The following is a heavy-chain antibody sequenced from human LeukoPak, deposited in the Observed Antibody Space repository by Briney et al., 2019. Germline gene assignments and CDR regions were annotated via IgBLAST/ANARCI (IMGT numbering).Heavy chain of an antibody. CDR1: GFTFSDYY. CDR3: ARDSRYSYYMDV. Sequence: GSLRLSCAASGFTFSDYYMSWIRQPPGKGLEWIGYIYYSGSTNYNPSLKSRVTISVDTSKNQFSLKLSSVTAADTAVYYCARDSRYSYYMDVWGKGTTVTISS. CDR2: IYYSGST. V-gene: IGHV4-59*01. J-gene: IGHJ6*03. D-gene: IGHD2-15*01.